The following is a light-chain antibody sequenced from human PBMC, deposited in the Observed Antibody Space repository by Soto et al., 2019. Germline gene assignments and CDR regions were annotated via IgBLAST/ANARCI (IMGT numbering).Light chain of an antibody. CDR1: QSVTSTY. Sequence: DIVLTQSPVTLSLSPGERATLSCRASQSVTSTYLAWYQQKPGQSPRLIIYGGSTRASGFPDRFSGGGSGTDFTLTISRLEPEDSAVYYCHCQQFDSSRVYSFGQGTKLEI. J-gene: IGKJ2*03. CDR2: GGS. V-gene: IGKV3-20*01. CDR3: QQFDSSRVYS.